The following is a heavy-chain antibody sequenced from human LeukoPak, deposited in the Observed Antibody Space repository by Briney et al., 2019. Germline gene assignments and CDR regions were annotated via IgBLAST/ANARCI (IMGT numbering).Heavy chain of an antibody. CDR3: ARQYDFWSGGSWIDV. CDR1: GGSISSSTYY. Sequence: PSETLSLTCTVSGGSISSSTYYWDWIRQPPGKGLEWIGNIYYNGFTYYSPSLKSRVTISVDTSKNQFSLKLSSVTAADTALYYCARQYDFWSGGSWIDVWGTGTLVTVSS. J-gene: IGHJ5*02. D-gene: IGHD3-3*01. V-gene: IGHV4-39*01. CDR2: IYYNGFT.